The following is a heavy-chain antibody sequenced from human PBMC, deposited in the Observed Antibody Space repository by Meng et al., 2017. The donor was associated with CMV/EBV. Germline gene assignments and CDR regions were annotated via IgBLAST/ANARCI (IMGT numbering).Heavy chain of an antibody. CDR3: AKDADTAMGNNYFDY. D-gene: IGHD5-18*01. CDR1: GFTFDYYT. CDR2: ISWDGGST. V-gene: IGHV3-43*01. J-gene: IGHJ4*02. Sequence: GESLKISCAASGFTFDYYTMHWVRQAPGKGLEWVSLISWDGGSTYYADSVKGRFTISRDNSKNSLYLQMNSLRTEDTALYYCAKDADTAMGNNYFDYWGQGTLVTVSS.